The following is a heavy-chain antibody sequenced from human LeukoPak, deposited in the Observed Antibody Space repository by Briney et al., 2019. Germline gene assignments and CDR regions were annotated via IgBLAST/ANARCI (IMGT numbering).Heavy chain of an antibody. Sequence: ASVKVSCKASGYTFTGYYMHWVRQAPGQGLEWMGWINPNSGGTNYAQKLQGRVTMTRDTSISTAYMELSRLRSDDTAVYYCARDGDIVVVPAAFYWFDPWGQGTLISVSS. V-gene: IGHV1-2*02. CDR1: GYTFTGYY. D-gene: IGHD2-2*01. J-gene: IGHJ5*02. CDR2: INPNSGGT. CDR3: ARDGDIVVVPAAFYWFDP.